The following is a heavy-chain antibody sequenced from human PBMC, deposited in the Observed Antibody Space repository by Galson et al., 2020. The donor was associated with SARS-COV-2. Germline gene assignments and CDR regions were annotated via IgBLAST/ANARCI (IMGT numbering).Heavy chain of an antibody. CDR2: IHHSGHT. CDR1: GASINSTHW. V-gene: IGHV4-4*02. Sequence: SETLSLTCSVSGASINSTHWWSWVRQSPGKGLEWIGEIHHSGHTNYNPSLKSRVSISVDKSENHFSLNLTAVTVADTAVYYCATISWSTVGTPWDFDFWGQGSLVTVSS. J-gene: IGHJ4*02. CDR3: ATISWSTVGTPWDFDF. D-gene: IGHD1-26*01.